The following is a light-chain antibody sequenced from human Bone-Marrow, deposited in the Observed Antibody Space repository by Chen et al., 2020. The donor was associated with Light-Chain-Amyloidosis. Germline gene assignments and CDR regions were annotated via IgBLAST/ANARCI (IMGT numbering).Light chain of an antibody. CDR2: MAS. CDR1: QSLLHSDGYNY. J-gene: IGKJ4*01. V-gene: IGKV2-28*01. Sequence: DIVVTQSPLSLPVTPGEPASISCRSSQSLLHSDGYNYLDWYLQKPGQSPQLLICMASNRASGVPDRFSGSGSGTDFTLKISRVEAEDVGVYYCMQALPTLTFGGGTKVEIK. CDR3: MQALPTLT.